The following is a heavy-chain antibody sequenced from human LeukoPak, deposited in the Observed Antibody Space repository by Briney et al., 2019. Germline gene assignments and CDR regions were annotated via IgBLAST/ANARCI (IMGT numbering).Heavy chain of an antibody. J-gene: IGHJ6*03. V-gene: IGHV4-4*07. D-gene: IGHD1-26*01. CDR1: GGSISNYY. Sequence: SETLSLTCTVSGGSISNYYWNWIRQPAGKGLEWIGRIYTSGSTNYNPSLKSRVTMSVDTSKNQFSLKLSSVTAADTAVYYCARVDSGSYNNYMDVWGKGTTVTISS. CDR2: IYTSGST. CDR3: ARVDSGSYNNYMDV.